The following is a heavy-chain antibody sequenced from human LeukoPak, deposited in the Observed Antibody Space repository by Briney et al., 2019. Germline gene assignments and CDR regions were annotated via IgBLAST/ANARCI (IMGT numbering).Heavy chain of an antibody. CDR3: STFADDGY. V-gene: IGHV3-15*01. CDR2: IKSKKDGGTT. Sequence: PGGSLRLSCAASGFTFSNAWMSWVGQAPGKGLEWVGRIKSKKDGGTTDYATPVKGRFTISRDDSKNTVYLQMNSLKTEDTALYYCSTFADDGYWGQGTLVTVSS. J-gene: IGHJ4*02. D-gene: IGHD3-16*01. CDR1: GFTFSNAW.